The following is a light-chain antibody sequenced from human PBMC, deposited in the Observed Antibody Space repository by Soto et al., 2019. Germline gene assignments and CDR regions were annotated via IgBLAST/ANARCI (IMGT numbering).Light chain of an antibody. CDR1: QSVSSSY. V-gene: IGKV3-20*01. CDR3: QQYGSSPT. CDR2: GAS. Sequence: EIVLTQSPGTLSLSPGERAKLSCRASQSVSSSYLAWYQQKPGQAPRLLIYGASSRATGIPDRFSGSGSGTDFTLTISRLEPEDFAVYYCQQYGSSPTFGQGTKVAIK. J-gene: IGKJ1*01.